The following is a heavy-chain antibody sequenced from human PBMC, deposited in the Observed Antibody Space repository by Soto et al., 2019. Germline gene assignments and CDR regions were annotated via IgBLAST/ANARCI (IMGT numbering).Heavy chain of an antibody. CDR2: ISYGGTA. J-gene: IGHJ6*02. CDR3: ASASPRAAYGYVWGSYPKYYYGMDV. D-gene: IGHD3-16*02. Sequence: PSETLSLTCAVSGGSISSGGHYWSWIRQHPGKGLEFIGYISYGGTAYYNPSLKSRLTLSIDKAENQFSLKLRSVTAADTAVYYCASASPRAAYGYVWGSYPKYYYGMDVWGQGTTVTVSS. CDR1: GGSISSGGHY. V-gene: IGHV4-31*11.